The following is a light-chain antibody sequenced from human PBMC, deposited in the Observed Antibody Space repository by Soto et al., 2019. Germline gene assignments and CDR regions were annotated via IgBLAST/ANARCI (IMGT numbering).Light chain of an antibody. J-gene: IGLJ1*01. CDR1: NIGSKS. V-gene: IGLV3-21*02. CDR2: DDS. CDR3: QVWDSSSDHYV. Sequence: SYELTQPPSVSVAPGQTARITCGGNNIGSKSVHWYQQKLGQAPVLVVYDDSDRPSGIPERFSGSNSGNTATLTIRRVEAGDEADYYCQVWDSSSDHYVFGTGTKVTVL.